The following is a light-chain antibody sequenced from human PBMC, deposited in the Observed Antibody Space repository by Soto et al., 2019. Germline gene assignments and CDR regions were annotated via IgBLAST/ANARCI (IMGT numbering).Light chain of an antibody. CDR1: NSDVGGYNY. J-gene: IGLJ1*01. CDR2: EVS. Sequence: QSALTQPASVSESPGQSITISCTGTNSDVGGYNYVSWYQQHPGKAPKLMIFEVSRRPSGVSNRFSGSKSGNTASRTISGLQTEDEADYYCSSYTSRSIYVFGTGTKVTVL. V-gene: IGLV2-14*01. CDR3: SSYTSRSIYV.